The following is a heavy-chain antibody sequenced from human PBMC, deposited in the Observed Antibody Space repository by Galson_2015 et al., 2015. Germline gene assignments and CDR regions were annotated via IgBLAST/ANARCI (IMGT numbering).Heavy chain of an antibody. CDR3: ARAVVPAAKTLYGMDV. CDR2: IIPIFGTA. Sequence: SVKVSCKASGGTFSNYAISWVRQAPGQGLEWMGGIIPIFGTANYAQKFQGRVTITADESTSTAYMELSSLRSEDTAVYYCARAVVPAAKTLYGMDVWGQGTTVTVSS. J-gene: IGHJ6*02. CDR1: GGTFSNYA. D-gene: IGHD2-2*01. V-gene: IGHV1-69*13.